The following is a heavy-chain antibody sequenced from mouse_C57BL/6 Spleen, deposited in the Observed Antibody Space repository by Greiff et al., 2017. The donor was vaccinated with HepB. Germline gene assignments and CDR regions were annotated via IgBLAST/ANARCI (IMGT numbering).Heavy chain of an antibody. CDR3: ARGDIYYEGAMDY. J-gene: IGHJ4*01. CDR2: ISYDGSN. Sequence: EVQLVESGPGLVKPSQSLSLTCSVTGYSITSGYYWNWIRQFPGNKLEWMGYISYDGSNNYNPSLKNRISITRDTSKNQFFLKLNSVTTEDTATYYCARGDIYYEGAMDYWGQGTSVTVSS. CDR1: GYSITSGYY. D-gene: IGHD2-4*01. V-gene: IGHV3-6*01.